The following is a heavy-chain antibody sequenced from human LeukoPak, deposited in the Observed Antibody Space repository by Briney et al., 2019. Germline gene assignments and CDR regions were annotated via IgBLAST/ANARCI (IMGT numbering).Heavy chain of an antibody. Sequence: GRSLRLSCAASGFTFSSYGMHWVRQAPGKGLEWVAVIWYDGSNKYYADSVKGRFTISRDNSKNTLYLQMNSLRAEDTAVYYCARVRRITIFGVVIHDAFDIWGQGTMVTVSS. V-gene: IGHV3-33*01. J-gene: IGHJ3*02. CDR2: IWYDGSNK. CDR3: ARVRRITIFGVVIHDAFDI. D-gene: IGHD3-3*01. CDR1: GFTFSSYG.